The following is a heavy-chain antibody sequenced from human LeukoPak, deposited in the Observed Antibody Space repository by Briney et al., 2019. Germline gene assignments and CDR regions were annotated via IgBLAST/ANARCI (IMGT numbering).Heavy chain of an antibody. Sequence: GRSLRLSCATSGFTFSHYGMHWVRQAPGKGLDWVAVTWNGKNDKYYADSVKGRFTISRDDSKNTLYLQMNSLRAEDTAVYYCARDQSIAGPTTADYWGQGTLVTVSS. V-gene: IGHV3-33*01. CDR1: GFTFSHYG. J-gene: IGHJ4*02. CDR2: TWNGKNDK. D-gene: IGHD1-26*01. CDR3: ARDQSIAGPTTADY.